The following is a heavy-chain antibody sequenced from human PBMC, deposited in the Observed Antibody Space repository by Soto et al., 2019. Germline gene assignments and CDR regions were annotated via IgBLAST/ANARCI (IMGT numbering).Heavy chain of an antibody. D-gene: IGHD3-3*01. CDR2: ISGSGGST. Sequence: GGSLRLSCAASGFTFSSYAMSWVRQAPGKGLEWVSAISGSGGSTYYADSGKGRFTISRDNSKNTLYLQMNSLRAEDTAVYYCAKDSHYDLGYMDVWGKGTTVTVSS. J-gene: IGHJ6*03. CDR3: AKDSHYDLGYMDV. V-gene: IGHV3-23*01. CDR1: GFTFSSYA.